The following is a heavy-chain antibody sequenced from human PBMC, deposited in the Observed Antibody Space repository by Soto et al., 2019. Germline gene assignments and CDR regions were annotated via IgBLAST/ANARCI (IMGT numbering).Heavy chain of an antibody. J-gene: IGHJ4*02. D-gene: IGHD3-22*01. Sequence: GGSLRLSCAASGFTFSSYAMHWVRQAPGKGLEWVAVISYDGSNKYYADSVKGRFTISRDNSKNTLYLQMNSLRAEDTAVYYCARGGYYYDSSGYYPPHYWGQGTLVTVSS. CDR2: ISYDGSNK. V-gene: IGHV3-30*04. CDR1: GFTFSSYA. CDR3: ARGGYYYDSSGYYPPHY.